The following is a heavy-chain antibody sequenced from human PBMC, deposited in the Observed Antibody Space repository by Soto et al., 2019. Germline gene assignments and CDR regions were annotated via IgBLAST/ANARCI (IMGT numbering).Heavy chain of an antibody. J-gene: IGHJ5*02. CDR2: ISSSSSYI. V-gene: IGHV3-21*01. CDR1: GFTFSSYS. D-gene: IGHD3-10*01. CDR3: ARDEYAGFGELHNWFDP. Sequence: EVQLVESGGGLVKPGGSLRLSCAASGFTFSSYSMNWVRQAPGKGLEWVSSISSSSSYIYYADSVKGRFTISRDNAKNSLYLQMNSLRAEDTAVYYCARDEYAGFGELHNWFDPWGQGTLVTVSS.